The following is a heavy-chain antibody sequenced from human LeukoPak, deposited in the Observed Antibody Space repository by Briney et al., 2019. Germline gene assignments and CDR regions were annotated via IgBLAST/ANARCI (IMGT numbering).Heavy chain of an antibody. CDR2: MYHSGST. Sequence: PSETLSLTCAVSGGSISSSNWWSWVRQPPVKGLEWIGEMYHSGSTNYNPSLKSRVTISVDKSKNQFSLKLSSVTAADTAVYYCARPGQLDLVAAFDPWGQGTLVTVSS. J-gene: IGHJ5*02. CDR1: GGSISSSNW. CDR3: ARPGQLDLVAAFDP. V-gene: IGHV4-4*02. D-gene: IGHD6-6*01.